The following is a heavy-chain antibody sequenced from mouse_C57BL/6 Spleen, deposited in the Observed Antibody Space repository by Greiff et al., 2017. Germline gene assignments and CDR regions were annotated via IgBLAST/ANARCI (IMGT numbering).Heavy chain of an antibody. Sequence: VQLQQPGAELVMPGASVKLSCKASGYTFTSYWMHWVKQRPGQGLEWIGEIDPSDSYTNYNQKFKGKSTLTVDKSSSTAYMQLSSLTSEDSAVYYCARGDGYYMFAYWGQGTLVTVSA. V-gene: IGHV1-69*01. CDR2: IDPSDSYT. CDR1: GYTFTSYW. CDR3: ARGDGYYMFAY. D-gene: IGHD2-3*01. J-gene: IGHJ3*01.